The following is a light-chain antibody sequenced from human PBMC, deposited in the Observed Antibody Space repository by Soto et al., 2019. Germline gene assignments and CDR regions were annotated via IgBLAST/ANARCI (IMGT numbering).Light chain of an antibody. CDR1: SSGIGSYNL. V-gene: IGLV2-23*01. CDR2: EGT. Sequence: QSALTQPASVSGAPGQSITISCTATSSGIGSYNLVSWYQHHPGNAPKLLIYEGTERPSGVSARFSGSRSGNTASLTISGLQDEDEADYHCCSYVGSSTYVFGTGTKVTVL. CDR3: CSYVGSSTYV. J-gene: IGLJ1*01.